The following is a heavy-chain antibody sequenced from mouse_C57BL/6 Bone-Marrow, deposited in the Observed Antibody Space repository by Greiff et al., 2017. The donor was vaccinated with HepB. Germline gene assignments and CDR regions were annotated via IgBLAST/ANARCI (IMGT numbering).Heavy chain of an antibody. V-gene: IGHV1-82*01. D-gene: IGHD1-1*01. Sequence: VQLQQSGPELVKPGASVKISCKASGYAFSSSWMNWVKQRPGKGLEWIGRIYPGDGDTNYNGKFKGKATLTADKSSSTAYMQLSSLTSEDSAVYFCARSYYSGSSYAWFAYWGQGTLVTVSA. CDR3: ARSYYSGSSYAWFAY. J-gene: IGHJ3*01. CDR1: GYAFSSSW. CDR2: IYPGDGDT.